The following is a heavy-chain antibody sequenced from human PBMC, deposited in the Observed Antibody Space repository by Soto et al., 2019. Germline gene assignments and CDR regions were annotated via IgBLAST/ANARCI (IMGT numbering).Heavy chain of an antibody. V-gene: IGHV4-39*02. Sequence: SETLSLTWIVSGESLSGTIYYWGWIRQPPGKGLEWIGSIYYSGSTYYNPSLKGRVTISVDTSKNHFSLKLTSVTAADTAVYYCARPGGSGWFYFDSWGQGSQVTVSS. D-gene: IGHD6-13*01. CDR3: ARPGGSGWFYFDS. CDR2: IYYSGST. J-gene: IGHJ4*02. CDR1: GESLSGTIYY.